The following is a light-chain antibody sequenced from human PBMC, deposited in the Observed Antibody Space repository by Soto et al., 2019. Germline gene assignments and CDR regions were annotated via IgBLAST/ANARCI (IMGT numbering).Light chain of an antibody. CDR3: SSYVGSSIPSYV. V-gene: IGLV2-8*01. CDR1: SSDVGGYNY. CDR2: EVI. J-gene: IGLJ1*01. Sequence: QSALTQPPSASGSPGQSVTISCTGTSSDVGGYNYVSWFQQHPGKAPKLIIYEVIRRPSGVPDRFSGSKSGNTASLTVSGLQADDEADYYCSSYVGSSIPSYVFGTGTKGTVL.